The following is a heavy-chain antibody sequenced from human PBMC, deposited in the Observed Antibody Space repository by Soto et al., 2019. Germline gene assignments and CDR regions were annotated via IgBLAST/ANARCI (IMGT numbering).Heavy chain of an antibody. Sequence: GVLRLSCAASGFTFSSYAMIWVRQAPGKGLEWVSAISGSGVSTYYADSVKGRFTISRDNSKNTLYLQMNSLRAEDTAVYYCSICPVMYYYYSSGYYHYDYWGQGTLVTVSS. CDR3: SICPVMYYYYSSGYYHYDY. V-gene: IGHV3-23*01. J-gene: IGHJ4*02. CDR2: ISGSGVST. D-gene: IGHD3-22*01. CDR1: GFTFSSYA.